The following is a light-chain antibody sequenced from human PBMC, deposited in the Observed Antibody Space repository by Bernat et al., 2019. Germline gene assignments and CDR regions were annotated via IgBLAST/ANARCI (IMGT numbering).Light chain of an antibody. CDR3: QQYDGYPWT. CDR1: QSISSW. J-gene: IGKJ1*01. CDR2: QAS. V-gene: IGKV1-5*03. Sequence: DIQMTQSPSTLSASVGDRVTITCRASQSISSWLAWYQQTPGKAPILLIYQASSLQSGVPSRFSGSGSGTEFTLTISSLQADDFATYYCQQYDGYPWTFCQGTKVEIK.